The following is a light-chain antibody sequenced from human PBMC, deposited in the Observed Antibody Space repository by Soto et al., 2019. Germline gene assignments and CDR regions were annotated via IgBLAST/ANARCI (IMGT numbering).Light chain of an antibody. CDR1: QGIRND. CDR3: LQDYNYPRT. Sequence: AIQMTQSPSSLSASVGDRVTITCRASQGIRNDLGWYQQKPGKAPKFLIYAASSLKSGVPSRFSGSGSGTDFTLTINSLQPEDFATFYCLQDYNYPRTFGQGTKVEL. J-gene: IGKJ1*01. CDR2: AAS. V-gene: IGKV1-6*01.